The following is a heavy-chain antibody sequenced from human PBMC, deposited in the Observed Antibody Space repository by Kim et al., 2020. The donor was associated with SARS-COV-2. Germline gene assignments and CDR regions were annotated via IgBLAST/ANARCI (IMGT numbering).Heavy chain of an antibody. CDR2: GSTV. Sequence: GSTVKYVDSVHGRLTISRDNAKKSLSLQMNSLTPEDTAVYYCVREPASWGQGTLVTVSS. V-gene: IGHV3-11*01. CDR3: VREPAS. J-gene: IGHJ5*02.